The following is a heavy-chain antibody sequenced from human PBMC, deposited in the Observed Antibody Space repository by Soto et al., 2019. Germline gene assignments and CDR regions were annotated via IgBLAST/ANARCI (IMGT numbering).Heavy chain of an antibody. CDR3: ARGGIAAAGTGYYYGMDV. CDR1: GGSFSGYY. Sequence: SETLSLTCAVYGGSFSGYYWSWIRQPPGKGLEWIGEINHSGSTNYNPSLKSRVTISVDTTKNQFSLNLSSVTAADTAVYYCARGGIAAAGTGYYYGMDVWGQGTTVTVSS. CDR2: INHSGST. V-gene: IGHV4-34*01. D-gene: IGHD6-13*01. J-gene: IGHJ6*02.